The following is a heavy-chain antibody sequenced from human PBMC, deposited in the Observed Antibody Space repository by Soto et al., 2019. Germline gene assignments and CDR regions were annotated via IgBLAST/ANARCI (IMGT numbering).Heavy chain of an antibody. V-gene: IGHV3-74*01. D-gene: IGHD2-2*02. CDR3: ARSGGRYCSSTSCYKDYYYYMDV. CDR1: GFTFSSYW. J-gene: IGHJ6*03. Sequence: GGSLRLSCAASGFTFSSYWMHWVRQAPGKGLVWVSRINSDGSSTSYADSVKGRFTISRDNAKNTLYLQMNSLRAEDTAVYYCARSGGRYCSSTSCYKDYYYYMDVWGKGTTVTVSS. CDR2: INSDGSST.